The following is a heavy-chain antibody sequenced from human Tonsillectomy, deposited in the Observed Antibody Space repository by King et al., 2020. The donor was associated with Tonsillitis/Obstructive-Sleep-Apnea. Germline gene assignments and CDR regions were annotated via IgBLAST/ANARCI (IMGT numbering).Heavy chain of an antibody. V-gene: IGHV4-59*01. Sequence: VQRQESGPGLVKPSETLSLTCTVSGGSISSYYWSWIRQPPGKGLEWIGYIYYSGSTNYNPSLKSRVTISVDTSKNQFSLKLSSVTAADTAVYYCARDELGITRAFDIWGQGTMVTVSS. CDR3: ARDELGITRAFDI. J-gene: IGHJ3*02. CDR2: IYYSGST. CDR1: GGSISSYY. D-gene: IGHD7-27*01.